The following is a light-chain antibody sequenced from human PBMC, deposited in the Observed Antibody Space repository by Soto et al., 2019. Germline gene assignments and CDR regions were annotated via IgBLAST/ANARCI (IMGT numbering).Light chain of an antibody. Sequence: QSVLTQPPSASGSPGQSVTISCTGTKNDIGVYDFVSWYQHHPGKAPRLIIYEVVQRPSGVPDRFSGSKSGNTASLTVSGLQAEDEADSFCKSYAGSNTYVFGSGTKVT. V-gene: IGLV2-8*01. J-gene: IGLJ1*01. CDR3: KSYAGSNTYV. CDR2: EVV. CDR1: KNDIGVYDF.